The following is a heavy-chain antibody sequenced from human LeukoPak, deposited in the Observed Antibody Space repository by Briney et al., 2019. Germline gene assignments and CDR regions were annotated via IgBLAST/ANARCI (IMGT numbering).Heavy chain of an antibody. CDR2: IQYDGSNK. J-gene: IGHJ4*02. CDR1: GFTFSSYA. Sequence: PGGSLRLSCAASGFTFSSYAMHWVRQAPGKGLEWVAFIQYDGSNKYYEDSVRGRFTISRDNSKNTLYLQMNSLRGEDTAVYYCAKGASYYFDYWGQGTLVTVSS. V-gene: IGHV3-30*02. CDR3: AKGASYYFDY.